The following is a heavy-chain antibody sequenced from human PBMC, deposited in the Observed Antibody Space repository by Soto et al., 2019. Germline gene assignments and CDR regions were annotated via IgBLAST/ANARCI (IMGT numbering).Heavy chain of an antibody. V-gene: IGHV3-7*02. J-gene: IGHJ4*02. D-gene: IGHD3-9*01. CDR2: IKKDGTEI. Sequence: LRLSCAASGFTFSTYCMGWVRQAPGKGLEWVATIKKDGTEIYYVDSVKGRFTISRDNAKNSLYLEMNSLRGEDTAVYYCARLYYFEGTSVSRPLDFWGQGTLVTVSS. CDR1: GFTFSTYC. CDR3: ARLYYFEGTSVSRPLDF.